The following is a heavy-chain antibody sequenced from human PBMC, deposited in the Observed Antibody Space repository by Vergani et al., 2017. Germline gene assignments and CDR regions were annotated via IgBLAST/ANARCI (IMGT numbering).Heavy chain of an antibody. D-gene: IGHD4-23*01. CDR2: IYVSGIT. V-gene: IGHV4-61*02. CDR1: GASINNDFYY. Sequence: QVQLQESGPGLVKPSQTLSLTCTISGASINNDFYYWHWIRQPAGKGLEWLGRIYVSGITVYNSSLQSPVSMSVDTSKNQFSLTLTSVTAADTAVYYCARNNKQLRPRPFDLLGQGTMVTVSS. CDR3: ARNNKQLRPRPFDL. J-gene: IGHJ3*01.